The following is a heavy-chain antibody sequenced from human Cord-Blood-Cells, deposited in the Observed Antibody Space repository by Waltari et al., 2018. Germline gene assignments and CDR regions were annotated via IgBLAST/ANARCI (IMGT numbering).Heavy chain of an antibody. CDR1: AFTFSSYS. CDR2: ISSSSSHI. CDR3: ARDSGDYVWGSYRYFDY. V-gene: IGHV3-21*01. J-gene: IGHJ4*02. D-gene: IGHD3-16*02. Sequence: EVQLVESGGGLVKPGGSLSLSCAASAFTFSSYSMNGVRQAPGKGLEWVSSISSSSSHIYYADSVKGRFTISRDNAKNSLYLQMNSLRAEDTAVYYCARDSGDYVWGSYRYFDYWGQGTLVTVSS.